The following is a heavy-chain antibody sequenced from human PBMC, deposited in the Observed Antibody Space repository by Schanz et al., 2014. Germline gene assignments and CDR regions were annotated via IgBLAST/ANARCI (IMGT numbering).Heavy chain of an antibody. Sequence: EVQLVESGGGLIQPGGSLRLSCAASGFGFSSYSMNWVRQAPGKGLEWVSYVSRSTPDIYYADSVKGRFTMSRDNSKNTLYLQMNSLRAEDTAVYFCAKIERNEDWGQGTLVTVSS. D-gene: IGHD1-1*01. CDR2: VSRSTPDI. CDR3: AKIERNED. J-gene: IGHJ4*02. V-gene: IGHV3-48*01. CDR1: GFGFSSYS.